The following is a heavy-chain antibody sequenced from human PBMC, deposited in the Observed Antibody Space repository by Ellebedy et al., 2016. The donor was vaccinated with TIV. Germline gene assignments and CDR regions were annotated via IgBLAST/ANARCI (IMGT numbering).Heavy chain of an antibody. CDR3: AKDTWFGESDY. CDR1: GFTFSSYG. D-gene: IGHD3-10*01. Sequence: GESLKISCAASGFTFSSYGMHWVRQAPGKGLEWVAVIWYDGSNKYYAEHVKGRFTISRDNSKNTLYLQMNSLRAEDTAVYYCAKDTWFGESDYWGQGTLVTVSS. V-gene: IGHV3-33*06. CDR2: IWYDGSNK. J-gene: IGHJ4*02.